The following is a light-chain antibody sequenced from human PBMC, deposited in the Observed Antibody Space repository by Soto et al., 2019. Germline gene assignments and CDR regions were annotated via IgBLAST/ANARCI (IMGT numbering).Light chain of an antibody. Sequence: EIVLTQSPGTLSLSPGERATLSCRASQSVSSSYLAWYQQKPGQAPRLLICGASSSATGIPDRFSGSGSGTDFTLTISRLEPEDFAVYYCQQYGSSPRYTFGQGTKLEIK. CDR1: QSVSSSY. CDR3: QQYGSSPRYT. CDR2: GAS. V-gene: IGKV3-20*01. J-gene: IGKJ2*01.